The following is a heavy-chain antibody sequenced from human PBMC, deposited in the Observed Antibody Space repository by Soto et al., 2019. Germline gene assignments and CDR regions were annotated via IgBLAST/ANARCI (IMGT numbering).Heavy chain of an antibody. J-gene: IGHJ3*02. CDR3: ARYPAHCSGGSCYSFDI. V-gene: IGHV1-2*04. CDR1: GYTFTGYY. D-gene: IGHD2-15*01. Sequence: QVQLVQSGAAVKKPGASVKVSCKASGYTFTGYYMHWVRQAPGQGLEWMGWINPNSGGTNYAQKFQGWVTMTRDTSISTAYMELSRLRSDDTAVYYCARYPAHCSGGSCYSFDICGQGTMVTVSS. CDR2: INPNSGGT.